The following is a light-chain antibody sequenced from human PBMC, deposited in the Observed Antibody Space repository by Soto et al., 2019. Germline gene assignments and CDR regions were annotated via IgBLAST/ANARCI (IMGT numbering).Light chain of an antibody. CDR3: TAYSGTRNWGL. CDR1: NSNIGRNT. J-gene: IGLJ1*01. Sequence: QSVLTQPPSASGTPGQTVTISCSGSNSNIGRNTVHWYQQLPGTAPKLLVYTNNQRPSGVPDRFSGSKSGNTASLTVSGLQPEDEADYYCTAYSGTRNWGLFGTGTKVTVL. CDR2: TNN. V-gene: IGLV1-44*01.